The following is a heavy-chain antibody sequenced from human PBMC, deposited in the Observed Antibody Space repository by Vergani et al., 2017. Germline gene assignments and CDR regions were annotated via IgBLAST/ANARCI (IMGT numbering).Heavy chain of an antibody. D-gene: IGHD3-3*01. V-gene: IGHV4-61*02. Sequence: QVQLQESGPGLVKPSQTLSLTCTVSGASINNDFYYWHWIRQPAGKGLEWIGRIYVSGITDYNSSLQSRVSMSVDTSKNQFSLTLTSVTAADTAVYYCARAPIGSTIFGVVIIRFAFDIWGQGTMVTVSS. CDR3: ARAPIGSTIFGVVIIRFAFDI. CDR2: IYVSGIT. J-gene: IGHJ3*02. CDR1: GASINNDFYY.